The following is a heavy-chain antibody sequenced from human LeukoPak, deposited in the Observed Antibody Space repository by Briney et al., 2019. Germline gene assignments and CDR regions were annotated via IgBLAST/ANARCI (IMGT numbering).Heavy chain of an antibody. V-gene: IGHV3-33*06. J-gene: IGHJ3*02. Sequence: GGSLRLSCAASGFTFSSYGMHWVRQAPGKGLEWVAVIWFDGSNKYYTDSVKGRFTISRDNSKNTLYLQMNSLRAEDTAIYYCAKDLSPYYYDSSGYYIPHDAFDIWGRGTIVTVSS. CDR1: GFTFSSYG. CDR3: AKDLSPYYYDSSGYYIPHDAFDI. D-gene: IGHD3-22*01. CDR2: IWFDGSNK.